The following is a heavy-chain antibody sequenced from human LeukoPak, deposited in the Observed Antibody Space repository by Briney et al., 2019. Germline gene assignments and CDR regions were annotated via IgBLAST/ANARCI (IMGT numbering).Heavy chain of an antibody. CDR3: ARHLLVVPAAVNWFDP. V-gene: IGHV4-34*01. D-gene: IGHD2-2*01. Sequence: SETLSLTCAVYGGSFSGYYWSWIRQPPGKGLEWIGEINHSGSTNYNPSLKSRVTISVDTSKNQFSLKLSSVTAADTAVYYCARHLLVVPAAVNWFDPWGQGTLVTVSS. J-gene: IGHJ5*02. CDR2: INHSGST. CDR1: GGSFSGYY.